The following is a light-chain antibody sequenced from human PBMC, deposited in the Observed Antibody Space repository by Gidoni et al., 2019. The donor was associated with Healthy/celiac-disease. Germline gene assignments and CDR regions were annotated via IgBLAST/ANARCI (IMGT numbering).Light chain of an antibody. V-gene: IGKV3D-15*01. CDR3: QQYNNWPPIFT. CDR2: GAS. J-gene: IGKJ3*01. Sequence: EIVMTQSPATLSVSPGERATLSCRASQRVSSNLAWYQQKPGQAPRLLIYGASIRATGIPARFSGSGSGTEFTLTISSLQSEDFAVYYCQQYNNWPPIFTFGPGTKVDIK. CDR1: QRVSSN.